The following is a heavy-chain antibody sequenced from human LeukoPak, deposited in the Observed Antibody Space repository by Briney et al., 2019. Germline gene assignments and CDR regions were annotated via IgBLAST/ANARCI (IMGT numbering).Heavy chain of an antibody. Sequence: SQTLSLTCTVSGGSLSSGDYYWSWIRQPPGKGLEWIGYIYYSGSTYYNPSLKSRVTISVDTSKNQFSLKLSSVTAADTAVYYCAGTMIVVVPYDAFDIWGQGTMVTVSS. J-gene: IGHJ3*02. V-gene: IGHV4-30-4*01. D-gene: IGHD3-22*01. CDR2: IYYSGST. CDR1: GGSLSSGDYY. CDR3: AGTMIVVVPYDAFDI.